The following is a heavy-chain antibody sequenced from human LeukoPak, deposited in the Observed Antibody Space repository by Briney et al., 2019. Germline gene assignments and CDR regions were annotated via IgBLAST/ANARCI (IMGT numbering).Heavy chain of an antibody. D-gene: IGHD2-2*02. CDR3: ANVLGYCSSTSCYTY. J-gene: IGHJ4*02. CDR2: ISSSGSTI. CDR1: GFTFSDYY. Sequence: GGSLRLSCAASGFTFSDYYMSWIRQAPGKGLEWVSYISSSGSTIYYADSVKGRFTISRDNSKNTLYLQMNSLRAEDTAVYYCANVLGYCSSTSCYTYWGQGTLVTVSS. V-gene: IGHV3-11*01.